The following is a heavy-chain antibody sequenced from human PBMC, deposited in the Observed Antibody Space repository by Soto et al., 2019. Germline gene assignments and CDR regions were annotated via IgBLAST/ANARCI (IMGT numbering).Heavy chain of an antibody. CDR3: AMSRLYYYDSSGYYGGYFDY. CDR1: GGSISSSSYY. Sequence: SETLSLTCTVSGGSISSSSYYWGWLRQPPGKGLEWIGSIYYSGSTYYNPSLKSRVTISVDTSKNQFSLKLSSVTAADTAVYYCAMSRLYYYDSSGYYGGYFDYWGQGTLVTVSS. D-gene: IGHD3-22*01. V-gene: IGHV4-39*01. CDR2: IYYSGST. J-gene: IGHJ4*02.